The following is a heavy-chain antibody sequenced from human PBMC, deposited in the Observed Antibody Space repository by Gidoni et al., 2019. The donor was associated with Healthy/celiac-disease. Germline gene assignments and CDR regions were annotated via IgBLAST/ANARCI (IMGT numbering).Heavy chain of an antibody. J-gene: IGHJ6*02. D-gene: IGHD5-18*01. CDR1: GFTFSSYG. Sequence: QVQLVESGGGVVQPGRSLRLSCAASGFTFSSYGMHWVRQAPGKGLEWVAVISYDGSNKYYADSVKGRFTISRDNSKNTLYLQMNSLRAEDTAVYYCAKDLSVDTAMYYYGMDVWGQGTTVTVSS. CDR3: AKDLSVDTAMYYYGMDV. V-gene: IGHV3-30*18. CDR2: ISYDGSNK.